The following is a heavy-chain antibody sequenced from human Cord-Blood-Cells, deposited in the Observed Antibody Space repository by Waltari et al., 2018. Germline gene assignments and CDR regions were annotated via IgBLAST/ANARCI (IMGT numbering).Heavy chain of an antibody. D-gene: IGHD6-19*01. CDR3: ARDPNSSGWYYFDY. CDR1: GGSISSYY. J-gene: IGHJ4*02. V-gene: IGHV4-4*07. CDR2: IYTSGST. Sequence: QVQLQESGPGLVKPSETLSLTGTVSGGSISSYYWSWIRQPAGKGLEWIGRIYTSGSTNYNPSLKSRVTMSVDTSKNQFSLKLSSVTAADTAVYYCARDPNSSGWYYFDYWGQGTLVTVSS.